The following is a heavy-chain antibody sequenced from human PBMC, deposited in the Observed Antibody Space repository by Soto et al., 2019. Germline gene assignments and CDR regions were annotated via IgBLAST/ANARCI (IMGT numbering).Heavy chain of an antibody. CDR2: ISPYSGNT. CDR3: ATQPYSGDRPEGNYFDY. V-gene: IGHV1-18*01. Sequence: QVQLVQSRAEVKEPGASVKVSCKTSLYTFTNYGFSWVRQAPGQGLEWMGWISPYSGNTNYAQKLQCRVTLTTDTSTTTAYLELRSLKSDDTAVYYCATQPYSGDRPEGNYFDYWGQGTLVTVSS. CDR1: LYTFTNYG. D-gene: IGHD6-19*01. J-gene: IGHJ4*02.